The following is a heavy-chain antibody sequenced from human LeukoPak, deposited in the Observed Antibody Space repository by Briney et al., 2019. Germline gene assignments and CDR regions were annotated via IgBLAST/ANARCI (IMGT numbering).Heavy chain of an antibody. D-gene: IGHD6-19*01. V-gene: IGHV1-8*01. J-gene: IGHJ5*02. CDR2: MNPNSGNT. CDR3: ARGTSSGWYSWFDP. Sequence: ASVKVSCKASGYTFTSYDINWVRQATGQGLEWMGWMNPNSGNTGYVQKFQGRVTMTRNTSISTAYMELSSLRSEDTAVYYCARGTSSGWYSWFDPWGQGTLVTVSS. CDR1: GYTFTSYD.